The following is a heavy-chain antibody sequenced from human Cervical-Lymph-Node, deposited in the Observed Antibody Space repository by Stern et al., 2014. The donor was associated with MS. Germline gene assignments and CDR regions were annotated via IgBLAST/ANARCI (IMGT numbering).Heavy chain of an antibody. CDR3: AAGYDSSGYYAPWYFDL. J-gene: IGHJ2*01. CDR1: GFTFTSSA. V-gene: IGHV1-58*01. D-gene: IGHD3-22*01. Sequence: PLLDSGPEVKKPGTSVRVSCKASGFTFTSSAVQWVRQARGQLLEWVGWIVVGSGNTNYAQKFQERVTITRDMSTSTAYMELSSLRSEDTAVYYCAAGYDSSGYYAPWYFDLWGRGTLVTVSS. CDR2: IVVGSGNT.